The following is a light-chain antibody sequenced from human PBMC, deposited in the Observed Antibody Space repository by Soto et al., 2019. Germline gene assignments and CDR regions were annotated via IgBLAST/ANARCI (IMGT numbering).Light chain of an antibody. CDR1: SSDVGGYNY. V-gene: IGLV2-8*01. Sequence: QSALTQPPSASGSPGQSVTISCTGTSSDVGGYNYVSWYQQHPGKAPKLTIYEVSTRPSGVPDRFSGSKSGNTASLTVSGLQAEDEADYYCSSYAGGNTFDVFGTGTKVTVL. CDR3: SSYAGGNTFDV. J-gene: IGLJ1*01. CDR2: EVS.